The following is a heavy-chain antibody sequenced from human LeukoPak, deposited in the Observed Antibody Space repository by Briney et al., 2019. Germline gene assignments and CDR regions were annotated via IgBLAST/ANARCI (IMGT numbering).Heavy chain of an antibody. CDR3: ARGYSSSWLDY. D-gene: IGHD6-13*01. CDR1: GYAFTAFY. Sequence: ASVKVSCKASGYAFTAFYMHWVRQAPGQGLEWMGRINPNSGGTKYAQKFQGRVTMTTDTSINTAYLELSRLRSDDTAVYYCARGYSSSWLDYWGQGTLVTVSS. V-gene: IGHV1-2*06. J-gene: IGHJ4*02. CDR2: INPNSGGT.